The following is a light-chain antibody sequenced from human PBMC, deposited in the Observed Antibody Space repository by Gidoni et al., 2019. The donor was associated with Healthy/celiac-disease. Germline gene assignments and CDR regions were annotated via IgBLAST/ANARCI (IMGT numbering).Light chain of an antibody. CDR2: AAS. CDR1: PSISSY. V-gene: IGKV1-39*01. J-gene: IGKJ2*01. CDR3: QQSYSTPHT. Sequence: DIQMTQSPSSLSASVGDRVPITCRASPSISSYLNWYQQKPGKAPKLLIYAASSLQSGVPSRFSGSGSGTDFTLTISSLQPEDFATYYCQQSYSTPHTFGQGTKLEIK.